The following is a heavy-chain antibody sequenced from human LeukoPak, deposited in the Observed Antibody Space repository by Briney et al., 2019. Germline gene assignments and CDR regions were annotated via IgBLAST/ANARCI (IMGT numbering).Heavy chain of an antibody. CDR2: ISGSAGST. CDR3: AKKWGVGTTTLDYFDY. Sequence: RGSLRLSCAASGFTFSNYAMSWVRQAPGKGLEWVSGISGSAGSTYYADSVKGRFTIPRDNSKNTLYLQMNSLTDDDTAVYYCAKKWGVGTTTLDYFDYWGQGTLVTVSS. D-gene: IGHD1-26*01. J-gene: IGHJ4*02. CDR1: GFTFSNYA. V-gene: IGHV3-23*01.